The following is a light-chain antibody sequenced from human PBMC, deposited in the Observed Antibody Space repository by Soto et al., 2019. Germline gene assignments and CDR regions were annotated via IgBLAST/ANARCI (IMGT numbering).Light chain of an antibody. J-gene: IGLJ1*01. V-gene: IGLV2-14*03. CDR3: YSYTISNTYV. Sequence: QSVLTQPASVSGSPGQSITISCTGTSSDVGGYNYVSWYQHHPGTVPQLLIYDVSNRPSGVSNRFSGSKSGNTASLTISGLQAEDVADYYCYSYTISNTYVFGTG. CDR1: SSDVGGYNY. CDR2: DVS.